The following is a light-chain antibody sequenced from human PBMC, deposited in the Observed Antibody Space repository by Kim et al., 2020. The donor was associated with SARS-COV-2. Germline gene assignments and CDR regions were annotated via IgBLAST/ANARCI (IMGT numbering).Light chain of an antibody. CDR3: QQSYTRPLT. V-gene: IGKV1-39*01. CDR2: ATS. Sequence: ASLGDSVTITCRASQSIATSLNWYQQKHGTTPNLLIYATSNLQGGVPSRFSGSGSGTDFTLTISSLHPEDFATYYCQQSYTRPLTFGGGTKVDIK. CDR1: QSIATS. J-gene: IGKJ4*01.